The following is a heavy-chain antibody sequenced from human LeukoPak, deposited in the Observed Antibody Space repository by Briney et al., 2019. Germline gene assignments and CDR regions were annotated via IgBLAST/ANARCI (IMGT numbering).Heavy chain of an antibody. CDR3: ARASYSSSSLSYYFDY. CDR1: GGSISSYY. CDR2: IYTSGST. D-gene: IGHD6-13*01. V-gene: IGHV4-4*07. Sequence: SGTLSLTCTVSGGSISSYYWSWIRQPAGKGLEWIGRIYTSGSTNYNPSLKSRVTMSVDTSKNQFSLKLSSVTAADTAVYYCARASYSSSSLSYYFDYWGQGTLVTVSS. J-gene: IGHJ4*02.